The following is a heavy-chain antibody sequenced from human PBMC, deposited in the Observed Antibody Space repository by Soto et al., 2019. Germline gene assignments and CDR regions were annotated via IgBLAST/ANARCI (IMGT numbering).Heavy chain of an antibody. D-gene: IGHD3-22*01. CDR3: VKVSTYYYDSTFDY. Sequence: QVQLVESGGGVVQPGRSLRLSCAASGFTFSSYGMHWVRQAPGKGLEWVAIISYDGNYKYYADSVMGRFTISRDNSKNTLYLQMNSLRAEDRAVYYCVKVSTYYYDSTFDYWGQGTLVTVSS. V-gene: IGHV3-30*18. J-gene: IGHJ4*02. CDR1: GFTFSSYG. CDR2: ISYDGNYK.